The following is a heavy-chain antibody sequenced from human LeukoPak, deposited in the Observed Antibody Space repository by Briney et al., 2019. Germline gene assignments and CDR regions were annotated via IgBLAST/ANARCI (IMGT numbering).Heavy chain of an antibody. V-gene: IGHV3-48*01. Sequence: PGGTLRLSCAASGFTFSKYGINWVRQAPGKGLEWVSYISSSSSTIYYADSVKGRFTISRDNAKNSLYLQMNSLRAEDTAVYYCASDHYYDSSGSAEYFQHWGQGALVTVSS. D-gene: IGHD3-22*01. CDR2: ISSSSSTI. CDR1: GFTFSKYG. J-gene: IGHJ1*01. CDR3: ASDHYYDSSGSAEYFQH.